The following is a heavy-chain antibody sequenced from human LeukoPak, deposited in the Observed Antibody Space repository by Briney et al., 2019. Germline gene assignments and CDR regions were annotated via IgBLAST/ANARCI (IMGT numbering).Heavy chain of an antibody. J-gene: IGHJ4*02. CDR1: GFTFSNYA. CDR3: AKAISRSYSDYFNY. D-gene: IGHD1-26*01. V-gene: IGHV3-30-3*01. Sequence: AGGSLRLSCAASGFTFSNYAMHWVRQAPGKGLEWVALISYGGSNTYYADSVKGRFTISRDNSKNTLYLQMNSLRADDTAVYYCAKAISRSYSDYFNYWGQGTLVTVSS. CDR2: ISYGGSNT.